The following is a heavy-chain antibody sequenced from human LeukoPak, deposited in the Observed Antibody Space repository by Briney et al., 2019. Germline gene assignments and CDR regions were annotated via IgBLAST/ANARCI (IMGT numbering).Heavy chain of an antibody. CDR1: GFTFSSYW. CDR3: AREGGIMPPNWFDS. CDR2: IKQDGSEK. V-gene: IGHV3-7*01. J-gene: IGHJ5*01. D-gene: IGHD1-14*01. Sequence: GGSLRLSCAASGFTFSSYWMSWVRQAPGKGLEWVANIKQDGSEKYYVDSVKGRFTISRDNAKNSLYLQMNSLRAEDTALYYCAREGGIMPPNWFDSWGQGTLVTVSS.